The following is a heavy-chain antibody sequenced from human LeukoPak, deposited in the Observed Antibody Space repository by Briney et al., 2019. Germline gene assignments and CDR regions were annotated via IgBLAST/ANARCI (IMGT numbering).Heavy chain of an antibody. CDR3: ARLSTDSHFDV. V-gene: IGHV4-59*08. CDR1: GASITTNY. CDR2: IFYSGNT. D-gene: IGHD3-22*01. J-gene: IGHJ4*02. Sequence: SETLSLTCTVSGASITTNYWSWFRQSPGKGLEWIGYIFYSGNTKYSPSLECRVTISVDTSKNHFSLNLKSVTAADTAVYYCARLSTDSHFDVWGQGTLVTVSS.